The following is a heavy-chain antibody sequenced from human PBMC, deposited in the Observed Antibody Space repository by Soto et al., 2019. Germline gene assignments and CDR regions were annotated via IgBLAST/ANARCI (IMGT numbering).Heavy chain of an antibody. CDR3: ARETSQNVYSHYGMDV. J-gene: IGHJ6*02. V-gene: IGHV4-34*01. Sequence: SEPKPHSCPVYGGTFVGFDWSWISQPPGKGLEWIGEINDSGTTNYNPSLKSRVTISADTSKTHFSLRLTSVTAADTAVYYCARETSQNVYSHYGMDVWGQGTTVTVSS. CDR1: GGTFVGFD. CDR2: INDSGTT.